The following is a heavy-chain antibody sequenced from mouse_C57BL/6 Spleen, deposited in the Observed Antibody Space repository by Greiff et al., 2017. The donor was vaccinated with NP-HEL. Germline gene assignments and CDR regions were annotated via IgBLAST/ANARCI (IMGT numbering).Heavy chain of an antibody. CDR1: GYTFTSYW. J-gene: IGHJ3*01. D-gene: IGHD4-1*01. V-gene: IGHV1-69*01. Sequence: QVQLQQPGAELVMPGASVKLSCKASGYTFTSYWMHWVKQRPGQGLEWIGEIDPSDSYTNYNQKFKGKSTLTVDKSSSTAYMQLSSLTSEDSAVYYCARGRTGTSFAYWGQGTLVTVSA. CDR3: ARGRTGTSFAY. CDR2: IDPSDSYT.